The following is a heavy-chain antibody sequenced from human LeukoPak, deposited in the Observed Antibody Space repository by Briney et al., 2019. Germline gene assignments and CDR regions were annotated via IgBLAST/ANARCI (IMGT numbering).Heavy chain of an antibody. D-gene: IGHD6-19*01. CDR2: ISAYNGNT. CDR3: ARDHSSGWYGGNWFDP. Sequence: ASVKVSCKASGYTFTSYGISWVRQAPGQGLEWMGWISAYNGNTNYAQKLQGRVTMTTDTSTSTAYMELRSLRSDDTAVYYCARDHSSGWYGGNWFDPWGQGTLVTVSS. CDR1: GYTFTSYG. V-gene: IGHV1-18*01. J-gene: IGHJ5*02.